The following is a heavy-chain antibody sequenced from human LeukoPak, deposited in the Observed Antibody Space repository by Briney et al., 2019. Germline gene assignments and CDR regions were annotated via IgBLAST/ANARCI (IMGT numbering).Heavy chain of an antibody. V-gene: IGHV1-2*02. CDR1: GYTFTGYY. CDR2: INPNSGGT. D-gene: IGHD2-15*01. J-gene: IGHJ6*03. Sequence: ASVKVSCKASGYTFTGYYMHWVRQAPGQGLEWMGWINPNSGGTNYAQKFQGRVTITTDESTSTAYMELSSLRSEDTAVYYCARGGRHYYYYMDVWGKGTTVTVSS. CDR3: ARGGRHYYYYMDV.